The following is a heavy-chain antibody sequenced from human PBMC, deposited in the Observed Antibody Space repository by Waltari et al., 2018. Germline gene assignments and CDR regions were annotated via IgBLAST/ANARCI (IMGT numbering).Heavy chain of an antibody. J-gene: IGHJ4*02. CDR1: GDSMRSTDW. Sequence: QLQMQESGPGLVKPSGTLSLTCAVSGDSMRSTDWWSWVRQSPGKGLEWLGQVTQSGRTNYNPPFASRVTISIDTSINQFSLRVTSATAADTAVYYCARDRGRGIYLDSWGPGTLVTVSP. CDR3: ARDRGRGIYLDS. D-gene: IGHD2-15*01. V-gene: IGHV4-4*02. CDR2: VTQSGRT.